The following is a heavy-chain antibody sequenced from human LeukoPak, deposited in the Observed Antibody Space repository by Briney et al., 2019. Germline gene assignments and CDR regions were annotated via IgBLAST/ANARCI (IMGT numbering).Heavy chain of an antibody. Sequence: GGSLRLSCAASGFTFSSYSMNWVRQAPGKGLEWVSYISSSSSTIYYADSVKGRFTISRDNAKNSLYLQMNSLRAEDTAVYYCARGPQKMTEDAFDIWGQGTMVTVSS. V-gene: IGHV3-48*01. CDR2: ISSSSSTI. CDR3: ARGPQKMTEDAFDI. CDR1: GFTFSSYS. J-gene: IGHJ3*02.